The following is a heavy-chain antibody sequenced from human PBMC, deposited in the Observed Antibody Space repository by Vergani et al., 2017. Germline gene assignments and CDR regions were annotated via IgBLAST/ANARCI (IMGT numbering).Heavy chain of an antibody. Sequence: EVQLLESGGGLVQPGGSLRLSCAASGFTFSSYAMSWVRQAPGKGLEWVLAISGSGGSTYYADSVKGRFTISRDNSKNTLYLQMNSLRAEDTAVYYCAKVETYDYVFGDYWGQGTLVTVSS. D-gene: IGHD3-16*01. CDR1: GFTFSSYA. V-gene: IGHV3-23*01. CDR3: AKVETYDYVFGDY. CDR2: ISGSGGST. J-gene: IGHJ4*02.